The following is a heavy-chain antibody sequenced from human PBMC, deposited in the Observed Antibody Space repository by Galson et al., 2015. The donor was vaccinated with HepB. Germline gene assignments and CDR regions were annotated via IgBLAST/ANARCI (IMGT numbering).Heavy chain of an antibody. CDR2: ISGSGGST. Sequence: SLRLSCAASGFTFSSYAMSWVRQAPGKGLEWVSAISGSGGSTYYADSVKGRFTISRDNSKNTLYLQMNSLRAEDTAVYYCARGDGYNGYFDYWGQGTLVTVSS. J-gene: IGHJ4*02. CDR3: ARGDGYNGYFDY. CDR1: GFTFSSYA. V-gene: IGHV3-23*01. D-gene: IGHD5-24*01.